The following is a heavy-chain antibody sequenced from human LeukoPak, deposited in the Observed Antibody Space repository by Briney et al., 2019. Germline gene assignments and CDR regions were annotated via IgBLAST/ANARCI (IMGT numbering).Heavy chain of an antibody. CDR2: INHSGST. J-gene: IGHJ4*02. CDR1: GGSFSGYY. CDR3: ARGMSGTAMAAPFDY. D-gene: IGHD5-18*01. V-gene: IGHV4-34*01. Sequence: SETLSLTCAVYGGSFSGYYWSWIRQPPGKGLEWIGEINHSGSTNYNPPLKSRVTISVDTSKNQFSLKLSSVTAADTAVYYCARGMSGTAMAAPFDYWGQGTLVTVSS.